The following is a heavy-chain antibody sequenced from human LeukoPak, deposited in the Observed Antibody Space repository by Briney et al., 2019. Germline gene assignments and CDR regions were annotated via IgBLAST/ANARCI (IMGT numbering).Heavy chain of an antibody. CDR1: GGTFSSYA. D-gene: IGHD4-17*01. CDR2: IIPILGIA. CDR3: ARDSLLRYGMDV. V-gene: IGHV1-69*04. Sequence: SVKVSCKASGGTFSSYAISWVRQAPGQGLEWMGRIIPILGIANYAQKFQGRVTITADKSTSTAYMELSSLRSADTAVYYCARDSLLRYGMDVWGQGTTVTVSS. J-gene: IGHJ6*02.